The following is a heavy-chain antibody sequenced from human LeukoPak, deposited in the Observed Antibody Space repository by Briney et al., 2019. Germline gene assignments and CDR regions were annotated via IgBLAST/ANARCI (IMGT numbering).Heavy chain of an antibody. Sequence: GGSLRLSCAASGFTFSNAWMSWVRQAPGKGLEWVSAISGSGGSTYYADSVKGRFTISRDNSKNTLYLQMNSLRAEDTAVYYCAKDGAYCSSTSCYYAFDIWGQGTMVTVSS. CDR1: GFTFSNAW. CDR3: AKDGAYCSSTSCYYAFDI. CDR2: ISGSGGST. J-gene: IGHJ3*02. V-gene: IGHV3-23*01. D-gene: IGHD2-2*01.